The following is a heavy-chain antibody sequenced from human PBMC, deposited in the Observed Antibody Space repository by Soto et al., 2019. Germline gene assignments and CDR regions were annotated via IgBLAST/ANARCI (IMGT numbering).Heavy chain of an antibody. V-gene: IGHV4-4*07. D-gene: IGHD1-1*01. J-gene: IGHJ5*02. CDR3: VRDGTKTLRDWFDP. CDR2: IYATGTT. CDR1: GASISGFY. Sequence: SETLSLTCTVSGASISGFYWSWIRKSAGKGLEWIGRIYATGTTDYNPSLKSRVMMSVDTSKKQFSLKLRSVTAADTAVYYCVRDGTKTLRDWFDPWGQGISVPVSS.